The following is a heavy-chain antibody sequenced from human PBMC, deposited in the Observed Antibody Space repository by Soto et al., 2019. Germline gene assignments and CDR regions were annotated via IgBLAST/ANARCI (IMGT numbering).Heavy chain of an antibody. CDR2: IIPIFGTA. Sequence: SVKVSCKASGGAFSSYAISWVRQAPGQGLEWMGGIIPIFGTANYAQKFQGRVTITADKSTSTAYMELSSLRSEDTAVYYCARDFLAAAGGYFDYWGQGTLVTVSS. D-gene: IGHD6-13*01. J-gene: IGHJ4*02. CDR3: ARDFLAAAGGYFDY. CDR1: GGAFSSYA. V-gene: IGHV1-69*06.